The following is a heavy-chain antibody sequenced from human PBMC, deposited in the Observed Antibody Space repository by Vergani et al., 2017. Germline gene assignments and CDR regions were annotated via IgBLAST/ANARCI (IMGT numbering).Heavy chain of an antibody. CDR1: GYSFTSYW. D-gene: IGHD2-2*01. Sequence: EVQLVQSGAEVKKPGESLRISCKGSGYSFTSYWISWVRQMPGKGLEWMGRIDPSDSYTNYSPSFQGHVTISADKSISTAYLQWSSLKASDTAVYYCAGGYCRSTSCYFGRLNWFDPWGQGTLVTVSS. J-gene: IGHJ5*02. CDR3: AGGYCRSTSCYFGRLNWFDP. CDR2: IDPSDSYT. V-gene: IGHV5-10-1*03.